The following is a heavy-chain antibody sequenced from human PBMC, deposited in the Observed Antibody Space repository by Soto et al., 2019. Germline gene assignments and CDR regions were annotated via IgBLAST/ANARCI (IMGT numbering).Heavy chain of an antibody. CDR3: ASQSSEWLLFAS. V-gene: IGHV3-48*01. CDR2: ISSSSSTI. D-gene: IGHD5-12*01. Sequence: PGGSLRLSCASSGFTFRSYSMNWVRQAPGKGLEWVSYISSSSSTIYYADSVKGRFTISRDNAKNSLYLQMNSLRAEDTAVYYCASQSSEWLLFASWGQGTLVTVSS. J-gene: IGHJ4*02. CDR1: GFTFRSYS.